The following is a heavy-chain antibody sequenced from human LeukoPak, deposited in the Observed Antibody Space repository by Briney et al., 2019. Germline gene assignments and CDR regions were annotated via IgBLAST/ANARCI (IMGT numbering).Heavy chain of an antibody. V-gene: IGHV3-9*01. D-gene: IGHD6-6*01. CDR1: GFTFDDYA. CDR3: AKDRYSSSSEIDY. CDR2: ISWNSGSI. J-gene: IGHJ4*02. Sequence: PGRSLRLSCAASGFTFDDYAMHWVRQASGKGLEWVSGISWNSGSIGYADSVKGRFTISRDNAKNSLYLQMNSLRAEDTALYYCAKDRYSSSSEIDYWGQGTLVTVSS.